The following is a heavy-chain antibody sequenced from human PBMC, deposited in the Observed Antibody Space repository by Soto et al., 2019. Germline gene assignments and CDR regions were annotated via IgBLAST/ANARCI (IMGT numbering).Heavy chain of an antibody. J-gene: IGHJ4*02. Sequence: QITLKESGPTLVKPTQTLTLTCTFSGFSLSTNGVGVGWIRQSPGKALQWLALIYWNGDKRYNPSLKTRLTITKDTSKNQVVLTLTNMDPVDTATYYCAHRPSGWFLFDYWGQGTLVTVSS. CDR3: AHRPSGWFLFDY. V-gene: IGHV2-5*01. CDR2: IYWNGDK. D-gene: IGHD6-19*01. CDR1: GFSLSTNGVG.